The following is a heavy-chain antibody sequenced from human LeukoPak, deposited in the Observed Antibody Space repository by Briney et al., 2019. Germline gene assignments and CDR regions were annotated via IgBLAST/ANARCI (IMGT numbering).Heavy chain of an antibody. J-gene: IGHJ4*02. CDR2: ISAYNGNT. CDR3: ARDDGYYYGSGSAPDYFDY. Sequence: ASVKVSCKASGYTFTSYGISWVRQAPGQGLERMGWISAYNGNTNYAQKLQGRVTMTTDTSTSTAYMELRSLRSDDTAVYYCARDDGYYYGSGSAPDYFDYWGQGTLVTVSS. V-gene: IGHV1-18*01. CDR1: GYTFTSYG. D-gene: IGHD3-10*01.